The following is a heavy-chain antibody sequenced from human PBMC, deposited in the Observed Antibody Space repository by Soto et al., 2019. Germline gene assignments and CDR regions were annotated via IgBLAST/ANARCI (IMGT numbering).Heavy chain of an antibody. V-gene: IGHV4-59*08. Sequence: LQDLSHPSTVSAGSTSNAYWSLIRLSPGKGLEWIGYIYSSGSTNYIPSLYSRFTISVDTSRNQFSLQLSSLIAADTASDYCERSYPPILYGSGPWDFWCQRITVTGSS. CDR2: IYSSGST. J-gene: IGHJ6*02. CDR1: AGSTSNAY. D-gene: IGHD3-10*01. CDR3: ERSYPPILYGSGPWDF.